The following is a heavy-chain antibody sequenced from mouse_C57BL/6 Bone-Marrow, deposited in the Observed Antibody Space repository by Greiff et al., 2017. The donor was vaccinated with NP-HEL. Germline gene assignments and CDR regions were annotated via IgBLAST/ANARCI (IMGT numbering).Heavy chain of an antibody. CDR1: GFTFSSYA. Sequence: EVMLVESGGGLVKPGGSLKLSCAASGFTFSSYAMSWVRQTPEKRLEWVATISDGGSYTYYPDNVKGRFTISRDNAKNNLYLQMSHLKSEDTAMYYCARWNYYGSSYVRLYYAMDYWGQGTSVTVSS. CDR2: ISDGGSYT. V-gene: IGHV5-4*03. D-gene: IGHD1-1*01. J-gene: IGHJ4*01. CDR3: ARWNYYGSSYVRLYYAMDY.